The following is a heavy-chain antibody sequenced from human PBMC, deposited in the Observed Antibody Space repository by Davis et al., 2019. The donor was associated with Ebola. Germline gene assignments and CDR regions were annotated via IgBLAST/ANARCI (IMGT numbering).Heavy chain of an antibody. CDR1: GFTFSSYW. J-gene: IGHJ4*02. V-gene: IGHV3-7*01. D-gene: IGHD6-19*01. CDR3: ARDRSGSSSGWYLQRGDY. CDR2: IKQDGSEK. Sequence: PGGPLRPSCAAPGFTFSSYWMTWVRQAPGKGLEWVANIKQDGSEKYYVDSVKGRFTISRDNAKNSLFLQMSSLRAEDTAVYYCARDRSGSSSGWYLQRGDYWGQGALVTVSS.